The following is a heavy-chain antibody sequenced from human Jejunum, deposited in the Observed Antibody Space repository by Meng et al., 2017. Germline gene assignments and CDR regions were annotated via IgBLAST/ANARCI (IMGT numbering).Heavy chain of an antibody. D-gene: IGHD7-27*01. CDR2: MSPGNGDT. J-gene: IGHJ4*02. Sequence: ASVKVSCKASGYTFNSLHINWVRQATGQGLEWMGWMSPGNGDTGIAYKFEGRVTLTRDTSMSTAYLELRGLTSEDTAVYYCARGVDAGVDYWGQGTRVTVSS. V-gene: IGHV1-8*01. CDR3: ARGVDAGVDY. CDR1: GYTFNSLH.